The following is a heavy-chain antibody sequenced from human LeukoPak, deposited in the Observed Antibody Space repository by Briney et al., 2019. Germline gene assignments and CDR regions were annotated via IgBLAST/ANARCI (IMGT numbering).Heavy chain of an antibody. CDR3: ASYGGGSDY. D-gene: IGHD4-17*01. CDR1: GGSISSSSYY. CDR2: IYYSGST. J-gene: IGHJ4*02. V-gene: IGHV4-39*01. Sequence: SETLSLTCTVSGGSISSSSYYWGWIRQPPGKGLEWIGSIYYSGSTYYNPSLKSRVTISVDTSKNQFSLKLGSVAAADTAVYYCASYGGGSDYWGQGTLVTVSS.